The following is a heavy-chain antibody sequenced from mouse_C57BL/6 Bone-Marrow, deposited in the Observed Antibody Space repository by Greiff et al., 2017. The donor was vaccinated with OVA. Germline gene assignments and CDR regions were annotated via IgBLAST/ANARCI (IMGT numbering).Heavy chain of an antibody. V-gene: IGHV1-50*01. D-gene: IGHD1-1*01. CDR1: GYTFTSYW. CDR3: ARFSSYPYWYFDV. Sequence: VQLQQPGAELVKPGASVKLSCKASGYTFTSYWMQWVKQRPGQGLEWIGEIDPSDSYTNYNQKFKGKATLTVDTSSSTAYMQLSSLTSEDSAVYYCARFSSYPYWYFDVWGTGTTVTVSS. CDR2: IDPSDSYT. J-gene: IGHJ1*03.